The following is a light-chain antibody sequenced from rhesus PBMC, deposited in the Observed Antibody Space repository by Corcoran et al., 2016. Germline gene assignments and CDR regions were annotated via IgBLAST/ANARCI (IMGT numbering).Light chain of an antibody. CDR2: EAS. Sequence: DIQMTQSPSSLSASVGDRVTITCRASQAITNALAWYQKKPGKTPKLLISEASSLQSGIPSRFSGSGSGTEFSLNISSLQSEDFATYYCQHYYTFPNSFGQGSKVENK. J-gene: IGKJ2*01. CDR3: QHYYTFPNS. CDR1: QAITNA. V-gene: IGKV1-33*02.